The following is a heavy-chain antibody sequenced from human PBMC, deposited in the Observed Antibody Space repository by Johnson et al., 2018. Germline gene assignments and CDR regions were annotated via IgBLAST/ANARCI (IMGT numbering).Heavy chain of an antibody. CDR3: AKGRGGTIFGVVIRGGMDV. Sequence: VQLVQSGGGLVQXGRSXRLXCAASGFTFDDYAMHWVRQAPGKGLEWVSGISWNSGSIGYADSVKGRFTISRDNAKNSRYLQMNSLRAEDTALYYCAKGRGGTIFGVVIRGGMDVWGQGTTVTVSS. D-gene: IGHD3-3*01. CDR2: ISWNSGSI. CDR1: GFTFDDYA. J-gene: IGHJ6*02. V-gene: IGHV3-9*01.